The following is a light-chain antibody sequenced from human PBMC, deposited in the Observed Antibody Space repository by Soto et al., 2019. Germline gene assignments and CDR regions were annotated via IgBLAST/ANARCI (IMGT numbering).Light chain of an antibody. CDR2: EVS. CDR1: SSDIGAYNY. J-gene: IGLJ1*01. Sequence: QSALTQPASVSGSPGQSITISCTGSSSDIGAYNYVSWFQQYPGKAPKLIISEVSNRPSGVSNRFSGSKSGTAASLTISGLQTEDEADYFCISYTVSRSYVFGNGTKVTVL. V-gene: IGLV2-14*01. CDR3: ISYTVSRSYV.